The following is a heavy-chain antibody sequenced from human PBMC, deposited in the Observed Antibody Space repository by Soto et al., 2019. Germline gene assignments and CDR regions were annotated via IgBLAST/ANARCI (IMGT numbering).Heavy chain of an antibody. D-gene: IGHD3-9*01. Sequence: ASVKVSCKASGYTLTSYDINWVRQATGQGLEWMGWMNPNSGNTGYAQKFQGRVTMTRNTSISTAYMELSSLRSEDTAVYYCARGNFDWLFDDAFDIWGQGTMVTVSS. J-gene: IGHJ3*02. CDR1: GYTLTSYD. CDR2: MNPNSGNT. CDR3: ARGNFDWLFDDAFDI. V-gene: IGHV1-8*01.